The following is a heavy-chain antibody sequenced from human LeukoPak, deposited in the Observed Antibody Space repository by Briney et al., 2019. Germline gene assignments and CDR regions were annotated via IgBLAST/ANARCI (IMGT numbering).Heavy chain of an antibody. D-gene: IGHD2-2*01. Sequence: SETLSLTCTVSGGSISSYYWSWIRQPAGKGLEWIGRIYTSGSTKYNPPLKSRVTISVDTSKNQFSLNLSSVTAADTAVYYCARDRPGGSSLDYWGQGTLVTVSS. CDR1: GGSISSYY. V-gene: IGHV4-4*07. J-gene: IGHJ4*02. CDR2: IYTSGST. CDR3: ARDRPGGSSLDY.